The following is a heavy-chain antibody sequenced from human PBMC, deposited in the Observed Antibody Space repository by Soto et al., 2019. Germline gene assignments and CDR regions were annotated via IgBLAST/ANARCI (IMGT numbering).Heavy chain of an antibody. CDR2: IYYSGST. CDR3: ASFPSYYDFWSGYHHHNWFDP. Sequence: SETLSLTCTVSGGSISSYYWSWIRQPPGKGLEWIGYIYYSGSTNYNPSLKSRVTISVDTSKNQFSLKLSSVTAADTAVYYCASFPSYYDFWSGYHHHNWFDPWGQGTLVTV. CDR1: GGSISSYY. V-gene: IGHV4-59*01. J-gene: IGHJ5*02. D-gene: IGHD3-3*01.